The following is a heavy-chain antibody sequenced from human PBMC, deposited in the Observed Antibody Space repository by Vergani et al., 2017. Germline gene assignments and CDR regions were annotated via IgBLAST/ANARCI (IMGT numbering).Heavy chain of an antibody. CDR3: AKYLRDSTDGLPDS. D-gene: IGHD2-21*02. V-gene: IGHV3-30*02. J-gene: IGHJ4*02. CDR1: GFTFSNFG. Sequence: QVHLVESGGGVVQPGGSLRLSCAASGFTFSNFGMHWIRQAPGKGLEWLAYMCKDGINTRYRDAVKGRFTVSRDNSKDILYLQMDSLRSEDTALYYCAKYLRDSTDGLPDSWGPGTLVIVSS. CDR2: MCKDGINT.